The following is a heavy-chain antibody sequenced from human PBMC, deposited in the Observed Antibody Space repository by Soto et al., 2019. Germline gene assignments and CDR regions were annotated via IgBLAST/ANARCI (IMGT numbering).Heavy chain of an antibody. Sequence: QVQLVESGGGVVQPGRSLRLSCAASGFTFSSYGMHWVRQAPGKGLEWVAVIWYDGSNKYYADSVKGRFTISRDNSKNTLYPQMNSLRAEDTAVYYCARDPSPITIFGVVTTDSWLDPWGQGTLVTVSS. CDR2: IWYDGSNK. CDR3: ARDPSPITIFGVVTTDSWLDP. D-gene: IGHD3-3*01. J-gene: IGHJ5*02. CDR1: GFTFSSYG. V-gene: IGHV3-33*01.